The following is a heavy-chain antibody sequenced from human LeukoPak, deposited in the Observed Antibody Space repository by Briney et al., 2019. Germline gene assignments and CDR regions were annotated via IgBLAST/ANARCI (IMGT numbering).Heavy chain of an antibody. CDR1: GYTFTGYY. CDR3: AREAGGSSWPLSHFDY. Sequence: GASVKVSCKASGYTFTGYYMHWVRQAPVQGLEWVGWINPNSGDTNYAQSFQGRVTMTRDASISTAYMELSSLRSDDTAVYYCAREAGGSSWPLSHFDYWGQGTLVTVSS. V-gene: IGHV1-2*02. CDR2: INPNSGDT. D-gene: IGHD6-13*01. J-gene: IGHJ4*02.